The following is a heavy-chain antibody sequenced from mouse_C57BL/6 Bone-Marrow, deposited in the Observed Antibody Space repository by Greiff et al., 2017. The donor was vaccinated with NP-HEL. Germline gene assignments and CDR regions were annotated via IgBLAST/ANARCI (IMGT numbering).Heavy chain of an antibody. CDR1: GFTFSDYG. CDR3: ARCYYGSSFLYYDMDY. Sequence: EVQRVESGGGLVKPGGSLKLSCAASGFTFSDYGMHWVRQAPEKGLEWVAYISSGSSTIYYADTVKGRFTISRDNAKNTLFLQMTSLRSEDTAMYYCARCYYGSSFLYYDMDYWGQGTSVTVSS. V-gene: IGHV5-17*01. D-gene: IGHD1-1*01. J-gene: IGHJ4*01. CDR2: ISSGSSTI.